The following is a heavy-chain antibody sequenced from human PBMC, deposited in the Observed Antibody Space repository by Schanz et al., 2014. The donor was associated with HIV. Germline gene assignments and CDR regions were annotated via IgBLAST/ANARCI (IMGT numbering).Heavy chain of an antibody. V-gene: IGHV3-11*01. CDR1: GFTFSDYY. CDR2: ISSRGSPR. CDR3: AGGMIVDYGMDV. Sequence: VQLVESGGGLVKPGGSLRLSCAVSGFTFSDYYMSWIRQAPGKGLEWVSYISSRGSPRYYADSVKGRFTISRDHAKNSMYLQMNGLGAEDTAVYYCAGGMIVDYGMDVWGQGTTVTVSS. J-gene: IGHJ6*02. D-gene: IGHD3-22*01.